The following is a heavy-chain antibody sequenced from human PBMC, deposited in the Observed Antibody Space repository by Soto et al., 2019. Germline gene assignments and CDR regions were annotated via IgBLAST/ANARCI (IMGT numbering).Heavy chain of an antibody. D-gene: IGHD3-10*01. CDR2: ISENGGIT. CDR3: AREYYSSGTH. Sequence: EVQVVESGGGVVQPGGSLRLSCAACGFTFSTYWMQWVRQVPGEGLVWVSSISENGGITVYADSVKGRFTISRDNAQNTLYLQMDGLRVEYTAIYYCAREYYSSGTHWGQGTLVTVST. CDR1: GFTFSTYW. V-gene: IGHV3-74*01. J-gene: IGHJ1*01.